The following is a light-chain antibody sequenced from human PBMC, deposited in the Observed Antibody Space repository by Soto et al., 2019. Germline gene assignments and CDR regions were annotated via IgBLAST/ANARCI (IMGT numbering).Light chain of an antibody. CDR1: QSFSRSY. CDR2: GAS. V-gene: IGKV3-20*01. J-gene: IGKJ1*01. CDR3: QHYGSSTTST. Sequence: EIVMTQSPGTLPSSPGERATLSCRASQSFSRSYLAWYQQKHGQAPRLLIYGASSSATGIPDRFSGRGSGTSFTLTISRLDPEDLSVYYCQHYGSSTTSTFAQGTKVEIK.